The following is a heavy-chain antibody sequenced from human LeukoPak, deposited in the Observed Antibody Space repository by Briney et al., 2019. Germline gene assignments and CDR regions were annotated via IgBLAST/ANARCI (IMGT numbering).Heavy chain of an antibody. CDR1: GYTFTSYD. CDR2: MNPNSGNT. CDR3: ARGGEYSGSYYDWFDP. J-gene: IGHJ5*02. Sequence: ASVKVSCKASGYTFTSYDINWVRQATGQGLEWMGWMNPNSGNTGYAQKFQGRVTITRNTSISTAYMELRSLRSEDTAVYYCARGGEYSGSYYDWFDPWGQGTLVTVSS. D-gene: IGHD1-26*01. V-gene: IGHV1-8*03.